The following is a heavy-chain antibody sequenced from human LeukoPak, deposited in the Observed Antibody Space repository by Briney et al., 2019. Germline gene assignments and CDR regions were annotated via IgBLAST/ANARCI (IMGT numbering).Heavy chain of an antibody. Sequence: SETLSLTCTVSGASISDYYWSWIRQPAGKGLEWIGRTYTSGATNYSPSLKGRVTMSVDTSKNQLSLKLTSVTAADTAVYYCARDDVDTAIVTIQYWGQGSLVTVSS. D-gene: IGHD5-18*01. CDR3: ARDDVDTAIVTIQY. CDR2: TYTSGAT. J-gene: IGHJ4*02. CDR1: GASISDYY. V-gene: IGHV4-4*07.